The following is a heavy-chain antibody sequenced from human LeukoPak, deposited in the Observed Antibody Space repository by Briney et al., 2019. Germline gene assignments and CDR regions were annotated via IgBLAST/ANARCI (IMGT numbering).Heavy chain of an antibody. V-gene: IGHV3-23*01. CDR2: ISGSGGST. J-gene: IGHJ4*02. CDR1: GFTFSSYA. CDR3: AKDLYYYASGSPY. Sequence: PGGSLRLSCAASGFTFSSYAMSWVRQAPGKGLDWLSAISGSGGSTFYADSVKGRFTISRDNSKNMLYVQMNSLRVEDTAVYYCAKDLYYYASGSPYWGQGTLVTVSS. D-gene: IGHD3-10*01.